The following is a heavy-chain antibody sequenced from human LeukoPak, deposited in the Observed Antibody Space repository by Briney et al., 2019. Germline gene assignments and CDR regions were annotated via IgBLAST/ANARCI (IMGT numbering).Heavy chain of an antibody. CDR3: ARHGGAVAGSAYY. CDR2: IYYSGST. D-gene: IGHD6-19*01. Sequence: SETLSLTCTVSGGSISSSSYYWGWIRQPPGKGLEWIGSIYYSGSTYYNPSLKSRVTISVDTSKNQFSLKLSSVTAADTAVYYCARHGGAVAGSAYYWGQGILVTVSS. J-gene: IGHJ4*02. V-gene: IGHV4-39*01. CDR1: GGSISSSSYY.